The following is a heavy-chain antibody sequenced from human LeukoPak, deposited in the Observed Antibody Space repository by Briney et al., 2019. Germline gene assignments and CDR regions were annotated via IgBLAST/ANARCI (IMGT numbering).Heavy chain of an antibody. CDR1: GGSISSYY. CDR3: ARAPTGTGGWNWFDP. V-gene: IGHV4-4*07. D-gene: IGHD1-1*01. CDR2: IYPSGST. J-gene: IGHJ5*02. Sequence: SETLSLTCTVSGGSISSYYWSWIRQPAGKGLELIGRIYPSGSTSYNPSLKSRVTMSVDTSKNQFSLKLSSVTAADTAVYYCARAPTGTGGWNWFDPWGQGTLVTVPS.